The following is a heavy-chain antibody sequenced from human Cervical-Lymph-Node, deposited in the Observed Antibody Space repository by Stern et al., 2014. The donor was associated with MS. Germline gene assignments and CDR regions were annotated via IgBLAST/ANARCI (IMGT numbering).Heavy chain of an antibody. Sequence: QITLKESGPTLVKPTQTLTLTCTFSGFSLSTRGAGVGWIRQPPGKALEWLAFIYWDDSKRYSPSLKNRLTITKDTSKNQVVLTMNNMDPVDTATFYCATHAPGVVPAALDYWGQGTLVTVS. V-gene: IGHV2-5*02. D-gene: IGHD2-2*01. CDR2: IYWDDSK. CDR1: GFSLSTRGAG. CDR3: ATHAPGVVPAALDY. J-gene: IGHJ4*02.